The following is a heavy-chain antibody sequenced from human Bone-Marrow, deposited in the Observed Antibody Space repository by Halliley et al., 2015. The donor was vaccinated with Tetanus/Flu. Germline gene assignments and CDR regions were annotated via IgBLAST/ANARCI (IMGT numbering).Heavy chain of an antibody. CDR3: ARGLGDRGYCSSGSCYYYGMDV. Sequence: TLSLTCTVSGGSISSGGYYWTWIRQHPGKGLEWIGDIYYSGSTYYNPSLKSRVTTSVDTSKNQFSLKMSSVTAADTAVYYCARGLGDRGYCSSGSCYYYGMDVWGQGTTVTVSS. CDR1: GGSISSGGYY. D-gene: IGHD2-15*01. CDR2: IYYSGST. V-gene: IGHV4-31*03. J-gene: IGHJ6*02.